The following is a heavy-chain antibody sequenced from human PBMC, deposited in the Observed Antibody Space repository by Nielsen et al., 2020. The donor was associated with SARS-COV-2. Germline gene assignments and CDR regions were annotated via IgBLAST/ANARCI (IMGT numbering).Heavy chain of an antibody. CDR2: ITAGDTT. D-gene: IGHD3-10*01. CDR3: AKRSGYGSGSILY. V-gene: IGHV3-23*01. Sequence: GESLKISCTASGVTFSNNAMTWVRQAPGKGLEWVSSITAGDTTYYADSVRGRFTISRDNSRNTLWLQMNSLRAEDTAVYYCAKRSGYGSGSILYWGQGTLVTVSS. CDR1: GVTFSNNA. J-gene: IGHJ4*02.